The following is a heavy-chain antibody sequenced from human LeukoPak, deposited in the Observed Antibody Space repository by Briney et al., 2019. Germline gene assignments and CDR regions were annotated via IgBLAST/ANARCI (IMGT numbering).Heavy chain of an antibody. D-gene: IGHD4-23*01. Sequence: GGSLRLSCAASGFTFSSYNMNWVRQAPGKGLEWVSVIYSGGSTYYADSMKGRFTISRDNSKNTLYLQMNSLRADDTAVYYCVGNHVWGQGTTVTVSS. V-gene: IGHV3-53*01. J-gene: IGHJ6*02. CDR2: IYSGGST. CDR1: GFTFSSYN. CDR3: VGNHV.